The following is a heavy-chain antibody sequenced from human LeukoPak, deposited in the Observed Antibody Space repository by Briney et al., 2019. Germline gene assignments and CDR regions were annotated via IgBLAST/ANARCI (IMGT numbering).Heavy chain of an antibody. CDR1: GFTFSDYY. D-gene: IGHD6-6*01. CDR3: AKEGSSSSGGDY. J-gene: IGHJ4*02. Sequence: PGGSLRLSCAASGFTFSDYYMSWVRQAPGKGLEWVSAISGSGGSTYYADSVKGRFTISRDNSKNTLYLQMNSLRAEDTAVYYCAKEGSSSSGGDYWGQGTLVTVSS. CDR2: ISGSGGST. V-gene: IGHV3-23*01.